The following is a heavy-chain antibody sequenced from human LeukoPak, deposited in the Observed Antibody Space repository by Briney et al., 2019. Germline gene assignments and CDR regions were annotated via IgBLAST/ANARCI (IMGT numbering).Heavy chain of an antibody. Sequence: SETLSLTCTVSGGSITRSYWSWIRQPAGKGLEWIGRIYTSGSTNYNPSLKSRVTISVDTSKNQFSLKLSSVTAADTAVYYCARGGGSWYGDYFDYWGQGTLVTVSS. J-gene: IGHJ4*02. CDR2: IYTSGST. D-gene: IGHD6-13*01. V-gene: IGHV4-4*07. CDR1: GGSITRSY. CDR3: ARGGGSWYGDYFDY.